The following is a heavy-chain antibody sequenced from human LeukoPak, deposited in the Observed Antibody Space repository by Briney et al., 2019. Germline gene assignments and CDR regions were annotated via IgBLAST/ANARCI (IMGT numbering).Heavy chain of an antibody. CDR2: INPIFGTA. Sequence: SVKVSCKASGGTFSSYAISWVRQAPGQGLEWMGGINPIFGTANYAQKFQGRVTITADESTSTAYMELSSLRSEDTAVYYCARPGEEVPAAYDXWXQXTLVTVSS. J-gene: IGHJ4*02. CDR3: ARPGEEVPAAYDX. CDR1: GGTFSSYA. V-gene: IGHV1-69*13. D-gene: IGHD2-2*01.